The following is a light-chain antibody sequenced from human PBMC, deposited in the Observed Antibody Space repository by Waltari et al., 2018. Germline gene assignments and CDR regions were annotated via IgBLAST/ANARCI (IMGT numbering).Light chain of an antibody. CDR3: QAWDSSHVV. V-gene: IGLV3-1*01. CDR2: QDT. J-gene: IGLJ2*01. Sequence: SYELTQPPSVSVSPGQTASITCSGDKLGDKYASWYQQKPGQSPVLVIYQDTKRPSGIPERCSGSNSGNTATLTISGTQAMDEADYYCQAWDSSHVVFGGGTRLTVL. CDR1: KLGDKY.